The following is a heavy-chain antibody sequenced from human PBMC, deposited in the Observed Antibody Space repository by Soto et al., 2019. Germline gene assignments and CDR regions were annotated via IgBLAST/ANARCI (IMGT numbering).Heavy chain of an antibody. D-gene: IGHD4-17*01. CDR2: VGGSGDRT. Sequence: EVQLLESGGDLVQPGGSLRLSCAASGFAFSNYAMSWVRQAPGKGLEWVSGVGGSGDRTYYADFVKGRFTVSRDNSXTTMYLQMNSLRVEDTAIYYCARAEDDYGDQDHFDFWGQGTLVTVSS. CDR1: GFAFSNYA. CDR3: ARAEDDYGDQDHFDF. J-gene: IGHJ4*02. V-gene: IGHV3-23*01.